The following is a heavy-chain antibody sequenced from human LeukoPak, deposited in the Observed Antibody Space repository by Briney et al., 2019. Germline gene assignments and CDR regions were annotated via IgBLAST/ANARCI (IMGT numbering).Heavy chain of an antibody. CDR1: GRSFSGYY. V-gene: IGHV4-34*01. CDR2: INHSGST. CDR3: ARRYCSGTSCYVRRENAFDI. D-gene: IGHD2-2*01. Sequence: SETLSLTCAVYGRSFSGYYWSWIRQPPGKGLEWIGEINHSGSTNYNPSLKSRVTISVDTSKNQFSLKLSSVTAADTAVYYCARRYCSGTSCYVRRENAFDIWGQGTMVTVSS. J-gene: IGHJ3*02.